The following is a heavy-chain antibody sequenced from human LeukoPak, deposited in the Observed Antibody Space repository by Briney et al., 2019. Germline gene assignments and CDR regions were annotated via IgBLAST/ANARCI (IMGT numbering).Heavy chain of an antibody. J-gene: IGHJ4*02. CDR3: ARLTTVFDY. CDR2: IYYSGST. CDR1: GGSISSYY. D-gene: IGHD4-17*01. V-gene: IGHV4-59*08. Sequence: SETLSLTCTVSGGSISSYYWSWIRRPPGKGLEWIGYIYYSGSTNYNPSLKSRVTISVDTSKNQFSLKLSSVTAADTAVYYCARLTTVFDYWGQGTLVTVSS.